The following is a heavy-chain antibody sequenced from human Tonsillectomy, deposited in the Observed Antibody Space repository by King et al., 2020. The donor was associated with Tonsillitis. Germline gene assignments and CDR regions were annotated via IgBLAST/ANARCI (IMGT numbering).Heavy chain of an antibody. Sequence: QLVQSGGGLVKPGGSLRLSCAASGFTFSDYYMSWIRQAPGKGLEWVSYISSSSSYTNYADSVKGRFTISRDNAKNSLYLQMNSLRAEDTAVYYCARVSRYNWNDGLGNLLKNAFDIWGQGTMVTVSS. V-gene: IGHV3-11*06. CDR1: GFTFSDYY. J-gene: IGHJ3*02. CDR3: ARVSRYNWNDGLGNLLKNAFDI. D-gene: IGHD1-20*01. CDR2: ISSSSSYT.